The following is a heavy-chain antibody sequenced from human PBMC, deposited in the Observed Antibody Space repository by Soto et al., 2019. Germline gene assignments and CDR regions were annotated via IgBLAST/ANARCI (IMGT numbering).Heavy chain of an antibody. CDR1: GFTFSSYS. CDR2: ISSSSSTI. D-gene: IGHD3-16*02. J-gene: IGHJ1*01. Sequence: EVQLVESGGGLVQPGGSLRLSCAASGFTFSSYSMNWVRQAPGKGLEWVSYISSSSSTIYYADSVKGRFTISRDNAKNSLYLQMNSLRDEDTAVYYCARDPLRPELSLGPEYFQHWGQGTLVTVSS. V-gene: IGHV3-48*02. CDR3: ARDPLRPELSLGPEYFQH.